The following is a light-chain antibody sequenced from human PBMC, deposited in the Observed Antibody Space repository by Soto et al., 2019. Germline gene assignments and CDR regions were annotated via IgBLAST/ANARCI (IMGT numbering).Light chain of an antibody. V-gene: IGKV1-17*01. CDR3: LQHSVYPLT. CDR2: AAT. CDR1: QDIRND. Sequence: DIQMTQAPSSLSASVGDTVTITCRASQDIRNDLGWYQQKPGMAPKRLIYAATNLQRGVPSRFIGSGSESAFTLTIAGLQPEDFATYYCLQHSVYPLTFGGGTKVEIK. J-gene: IGKJ4*02.